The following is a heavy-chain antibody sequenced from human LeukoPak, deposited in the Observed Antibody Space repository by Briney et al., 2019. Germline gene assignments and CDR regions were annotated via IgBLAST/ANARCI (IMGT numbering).Heavy chain of an antibody. Sequence: GGSLRLSCAASGFTFSSYWMSWVRQAPGKGLEWVANIKQDGSEKYYVDSVKGRFTISRDNAKNSLYLQMNSLRAEDTAVYYCARASGSRQPYDDYWGQGTLVTASS. CDR2: IKQDGSEK. CDR3: ARASGSRQPYDDY. J-gene: IGHJ4*02. CDR1: GFTFSSYW. D-gene: IGHD1-26*01. V-gene: IGHV3-7*04.